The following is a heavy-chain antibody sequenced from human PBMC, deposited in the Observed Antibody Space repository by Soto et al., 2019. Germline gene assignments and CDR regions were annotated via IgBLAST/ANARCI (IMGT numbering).Heavy chain of an antibody. CDR2: ILSIGTTI. Sequence: EVQLMESGGGLVQPGGTLRLSCATSGFRFSDYEMNWVRQAPGKGLEWVAYILSIGTTIYYTDSVKGRFTISRDNTKNLLYLQMNSLRADDTAVYYCASLEWESTGYADYWGQGTLVTV. CDR1: GFRFSDYE. D-gene: IGHD3-3*01. CDR3: ASLEWESTGYADY. J-gene: IGHJ4*02. V-gene: IGHV3-48*03.